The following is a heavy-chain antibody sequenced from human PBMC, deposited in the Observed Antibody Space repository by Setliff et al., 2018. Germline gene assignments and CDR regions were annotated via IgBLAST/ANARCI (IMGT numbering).Heavy chain of an antibody. Sequence: ASVKVSCKASGYTFTSYGVHWVRQAPGQSLEWMGWINGVNGNTKYSQNFQGRVTFTSDTSANTAFMELSSLRSEDSSMYYCARGQTVGPNSGKDYWGQGTLVTVSS. CDR1: GYTFTSYG. CDR3: ARGQTVGPNSGKDY. CDR2: INGVNGNT. J-gene: IGHJ4*02. D-gene: IGHD1-26*01. V-gene: IGHV1-3*01.